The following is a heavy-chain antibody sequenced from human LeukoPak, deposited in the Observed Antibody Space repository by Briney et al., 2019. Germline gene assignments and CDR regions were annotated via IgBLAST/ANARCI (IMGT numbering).Heavy chain of an antibody. CDR1: GYTFTDYY. Sequence: ASVKVSCKVSGYTFTDYYMHWVQQAPGKGLERMGLVDPEDGETIYAEKFQGRVTITADTSTDTAYMELSSLRSEDTAVYYCATARYSSGWAFDYWGQGTLVTVSS. J-gene: IGHJ4*02. D-gene: IGHD6-19*01. V-gene: IGHV1-69-2*01. CDR2: VDPEDGET. CDR3: ATARYSSGWAFDY.